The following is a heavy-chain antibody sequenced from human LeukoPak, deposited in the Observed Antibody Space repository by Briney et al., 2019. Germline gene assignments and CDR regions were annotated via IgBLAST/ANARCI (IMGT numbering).Heavy chain of an antibody. V-gene: IGHV5-51*01. CDR2: IYPGDSDT. J-gene: IGHJ6*03. D-gene: IGHD2-15*01. CDR1: GYSFTSYW. CDR3: ARTSGVVHHYYYYMDV. Sequence: GEALQISCKGSGYSFTSYWIGWVRQMPGKGVEGMGIIYPGDSDTRYSPSFQGQVTISADKSISTAYLQWSSLKASDTAMYYCARTSGVVHHYYYYMDVWGKGTTVTVSS.